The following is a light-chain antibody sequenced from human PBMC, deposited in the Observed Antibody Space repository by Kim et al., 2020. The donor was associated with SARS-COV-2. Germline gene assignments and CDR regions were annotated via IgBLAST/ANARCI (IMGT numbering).Light chain of an antibody. J-gene: IGKJ4*01. CDR1: QSVLYSSANKSY. Sequence: DIVMTQSPDSLALSLGERASINCKSSQSVLYSSANKSYLAWYQQKPGQPPKLLIYWASTRESGVPDRFSGSGSGTDFTLTISSLQAEDVAVYYCQQYYSNILTFGGGTKLEI. V-gene: IGKV4-1*01. CDR3: QQYYSNILT. CDR2: WAS.